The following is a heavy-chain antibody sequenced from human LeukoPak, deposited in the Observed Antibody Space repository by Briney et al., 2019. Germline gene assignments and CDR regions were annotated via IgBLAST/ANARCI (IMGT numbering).Heavy chain of an antibody. CDR3: ARVNVVVVPAAIPDYYYMDV. CDR2: IDNDGNT. D-gene: IGHD2-2*01. J-gene: IGHJ6*03. CDR1: GFSFKNCW. V-gene: IGHV3-74*03. Sequence: GGSLRLSCAASGFSFKNCWMHWVSQAPGKGLEWVSRIDNDGNTKYADSVKGRFTISRDNAKNSLYLQMNSLRAEDTAVYYCARVNVVVVPAAIPDYYYMDVWGKGTTVTVSS.